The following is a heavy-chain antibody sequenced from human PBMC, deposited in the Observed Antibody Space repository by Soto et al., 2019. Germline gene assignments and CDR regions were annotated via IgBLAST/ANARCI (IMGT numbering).Heavy chain of an antibody. CDR2: IIPVLGPA. Sequence: SVKVSCKASGVTYNTFAVSWVRQAPGQGLEWMGGIIPVLGPAFYAQKFQGRATITADKSTSTAYLELTSLRSEDTAVYYCAAGYDSSGYRFCGMDVWGQGTTVTVSS. CDR1: GVTYNTFA. V-gene: IGHV1-69*10. J-gene: IGHJ6*02. CDR3: AAGYDSSGYRFCGMDV. D-gene: IGHD3-22*01.